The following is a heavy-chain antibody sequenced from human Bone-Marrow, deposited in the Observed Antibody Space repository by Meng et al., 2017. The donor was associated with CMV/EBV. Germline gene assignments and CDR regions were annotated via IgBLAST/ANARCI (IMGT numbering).Heavy chain of an antibody. V-gene: IGHV3-15*01. CDR2: IKSKTDGGTT. CDR1: GFTFSNAW. D-gene: IGHD1-26*01. CDR3: AKGELLYYFDY. Sequence: GGSLRLSCAASGFTFSNAWMSWVRQAPGKGLEWVGRIKSKTDGGTTDYAAPVKGRFTISRDNSKNTLYLQMNSLRAEDTAVYYCAKGELLYYFDYWGQGTLVTFSS. J-gene: IGHJ4*02.